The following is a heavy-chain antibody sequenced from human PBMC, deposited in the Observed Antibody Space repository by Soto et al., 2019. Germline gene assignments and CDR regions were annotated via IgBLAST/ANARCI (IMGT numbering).Heavy chain of an antibody. CDR2: INGDGSST. CDR1: GFTFNYYG. V-gene: IGHV3-74*01. J-gene: IGHJ5*01. Sequence: PGGSLRLSCVASGFTFNYYGMHWVRQAPGKGLVWVSGINGDGSSTSYADSVKGRFTISRDNAKNMLYLQVNSLRADDTAVYYCAGSPGLSRISGTTLGAWGQGTLVTVSS. D-gene: IGHD1-7*01. CDR3: AGSPGLSRISGTTLGA.